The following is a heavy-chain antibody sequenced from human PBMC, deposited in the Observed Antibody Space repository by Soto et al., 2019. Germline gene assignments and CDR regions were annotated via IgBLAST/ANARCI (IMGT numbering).Heavy chain of an antibody. CDR2: IDPSDSYT. J-gene: IGHJ5*02. D-gene: IGHD6-6*01. Sequence: PGESLKISCKGSGYSFTSYWISWVRQMPGKGLEWMGRIDPSDSYTNYSPSFQGHVTISADKSISTVYPQWSSLKASDTAMYYCARTIAARSFNWFDPWGQGTLVTVSS. CDR3: ARTIAARSFNWFDP. V-gene: IGHV5-10-1*01. CDR1: GYSFTSYW.